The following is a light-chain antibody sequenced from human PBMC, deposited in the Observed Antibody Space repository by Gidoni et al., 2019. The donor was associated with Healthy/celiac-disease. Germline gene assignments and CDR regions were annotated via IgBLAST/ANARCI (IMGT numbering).Light chain of an antibody. Sequence: QSALTQPAPVSGSPGQSITISCTGTSNDIGGYNYVSWYQQHPGKAPKLMIYDVSNRPSGVSNRFSGSKSGNTASLTISGLQAEDEADYYCSSYTSSSTSYVFGTGTKVTVL. CDR2: DVS. J-gene: IGLJ1*01. CDR1: SNDIGGYNY. V-gene: IGLV2-14*01. CDR3: SSYTSSSTSYV.